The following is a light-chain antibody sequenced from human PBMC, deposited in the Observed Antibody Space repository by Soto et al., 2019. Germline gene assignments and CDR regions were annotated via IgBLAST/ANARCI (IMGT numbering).Light chain of an antibody. J-gene: IGKJ5*01. CDR2: AAS. CDR3: EQTYSTPVT. CDR1: QNIYNY. V-gene: IGKV1-39*01. Sequence: DIQMTQSPSSLSASVGDRVTVTCRTSQNIYNYLNWYQQKPGKAPKLLIYAASSVQSVVPLRFSGTESGTDFPLTISSLQPEDFATYYCEQTYSTPVTFGQGTRLDVK.